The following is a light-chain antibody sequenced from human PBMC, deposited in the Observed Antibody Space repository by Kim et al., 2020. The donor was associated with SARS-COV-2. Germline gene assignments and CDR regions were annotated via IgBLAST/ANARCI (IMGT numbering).Light chain of an antibody. CDR1: QTVSAF. CDR2: EAP. V-gene: IGKV3-11*01. J-gene: IGKJ4*01. Sequence: CRGGTAPLSSTGSQTVSAFVEWFKRKPGQAPTLLLYEAPNTAPGMPDRVSGSVSGTDFTLTISGVGPEKFAVYYCQHGSRCPLTFGARTKVE. CDR3: QHGSRCPLT.